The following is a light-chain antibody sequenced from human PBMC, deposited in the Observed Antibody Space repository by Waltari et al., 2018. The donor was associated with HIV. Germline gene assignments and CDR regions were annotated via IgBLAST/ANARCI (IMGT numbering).Light chain of an antibody. CDR3: QAWDRSVV. J-gene: IGLJ2*01. CDR2: QDS. V-gene: IGLV3-1*01. CDR1: QLGDKF. Sequence: SYELTQPPSVSVSPGQTASITCSGDQLGDKFVCWYQQRPGQPPVLVMYQDSKRPSGIPGRFSGSNSGNTATLTITGTQSMDEADYDCQAWDRSVVFGGGTKLTVL.